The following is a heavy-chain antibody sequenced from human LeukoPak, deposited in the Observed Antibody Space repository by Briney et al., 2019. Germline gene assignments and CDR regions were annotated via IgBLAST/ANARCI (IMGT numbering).Heavy chain of an antibody. CDR1: GGSVSSGGYA. CDR3: ARDGYSGSDAL. Sequence: SETLSLTCAVSGGSVSSGGYAWSWIRQPPGKGLEWIGYIYYRGMTYFNPSLKSRVSISVDTSKNQFSLKLTSVTAADTAVYYCARDGYSGSDALWGQGILVTVSS. CDR2: IYYRGMT. D-gene: IGHD5-12*01. V-gene: IGHV4-30-4*07. J-gene: IGHJ4*02.